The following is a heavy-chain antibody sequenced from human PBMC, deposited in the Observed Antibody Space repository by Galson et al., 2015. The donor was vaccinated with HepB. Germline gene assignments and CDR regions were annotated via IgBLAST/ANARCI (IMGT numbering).Heavy chain of an antibody. D-gene: IGHD3-3*01. Sequence: SLRLSCAASEFILSMYWMNWVRQAPGKGLEWVANIKEDGSEKNYVDSVKGRFTISRDNAKNSLYLQMNSLRAEDTAVYYCARARKFVVRFLVAGMDVWGQGTTVTVSS. V-gene: IGHV3-7*02. CDR1: EFILSMYW. J-gene: IGHJ6*02. CDR2: IKEDGSEK. CDR3: ARARKFVVRFLVAGMDV.